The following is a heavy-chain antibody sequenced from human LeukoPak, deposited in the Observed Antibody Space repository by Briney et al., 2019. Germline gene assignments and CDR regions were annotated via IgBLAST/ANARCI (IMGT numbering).Heavy chain of an antibody. Sequence: GGSLRLSCAASGFTARSNYMSWVRQAPGKGLEWVSVIYSGGSTFYADSVKGRFTISRDNSKNTLYLQMNSLRAEDTAVYYSARCSLAFFDYWGQGTLVTVSS. CDR2: IYSGGST. CDR3: ARCSLAFFDY. D-gene: IGHD3-10*02. CDR1: GFTARSNY. V-gene: IGHV3-66*01. J-gene: IGHJ4*02.